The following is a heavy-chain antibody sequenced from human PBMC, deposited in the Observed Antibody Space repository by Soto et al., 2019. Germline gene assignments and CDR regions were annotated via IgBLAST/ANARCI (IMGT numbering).Heavy chain of an antibody. CDR3: ARVPLRPPTPCYYYGMDV. Sequence: PGGSLRLSCAASGFTVSSNYMSWVRQAPGKGLEWVSVIYSGGSTYYADSVKGRFTISRDNSKNTLYLQMNSLRAEDTAVYYCARVPLRPPTPCYYYGMDVWGQGTTVTVSS. J-gene: IGHJ6*02. CDR2: IYSGGST. V-gene: IGHV3-53*01. CDR1: GFTVSSNY.